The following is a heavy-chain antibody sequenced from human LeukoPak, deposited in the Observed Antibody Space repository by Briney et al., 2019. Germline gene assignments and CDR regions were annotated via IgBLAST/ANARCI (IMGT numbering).Heavy chain of an antibody. CDR1: GFTFSNAW. CDR2: ISNDGSNK. J-gene: IGHJ4*02. Sequence: GGSLRLSCAASGFTFSNAWMSWVRQAPGKGLEWVAVISNDGSNKYYADSVKGRFTISRDNAKNSLYLQMNSLRAEDTAVYYCAKLDGVAGLDYWGQGTLVTVSS. D-gene: IGHD6-13*01. V-gene: IGHV3-30*18. CDR3: AKLDGVAGLDY.